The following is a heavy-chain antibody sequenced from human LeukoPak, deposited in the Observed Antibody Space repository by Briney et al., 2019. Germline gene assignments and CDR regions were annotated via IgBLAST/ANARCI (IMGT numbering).Heavy chain of an antibody. Sequence: GGSLRLSCAASGFTFSSYAMHWVRQAPGKGLEWVAVISYDGSNKYYADSVKGRFTISRDNSKNTLYLQMNSLRAEDTAVYYCARVRPYYDILTGYLRAPDYYYYGMDVWGQGTTVTVSS. CDR3: ARVRPYYDILTGYLRAPDYYYYGMDV. J-gene: IGHJ6*02. V-gene: IGHV3-30-3*01. CDR1: GFTFSSYA. D-gene: IGHD3-9*01. CDR2: ISYDGSNK.